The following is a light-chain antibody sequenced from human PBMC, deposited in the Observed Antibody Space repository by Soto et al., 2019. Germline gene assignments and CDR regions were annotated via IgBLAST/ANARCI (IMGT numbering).Light chain of an antibody. Sequence: EIVLTQSPATLSVSPGERATLSCRASQSVSSNFAWYQQKPGQAPRLLMSGASTRATGIPARFSGSGSGTEFTLTISSLQSEDFAVYYCQQYNNWPYTFGQGTKLEIK. CDR1: QSVSSN. CDR2: GAS. V-gene: IGKV3-15*01. CDR3: QQYNNWPYT. J-gene: IGKJ2*01.